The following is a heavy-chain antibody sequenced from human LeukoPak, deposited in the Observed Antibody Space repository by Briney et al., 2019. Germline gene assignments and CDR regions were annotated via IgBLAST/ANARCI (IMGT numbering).Heavy chain of an antibody. Sequence: GGSLRLSCEVSGFPFSFFEINWVRQAPGKGLEWVSNIASSGRTRYYADSVKGRFSTSRDSAKNSLYLQMNTLRVEDTGVYYCALLAVASDFDYWGQGALVTVSS. CDR1: GFPFSFFE. CDR2: IASSGRTR. V-gene: IGHV3-48*03. CDR3: ALLAVASDFDY. J-gene: IGHJ4*02. D-gene: IGHD6-19*01.